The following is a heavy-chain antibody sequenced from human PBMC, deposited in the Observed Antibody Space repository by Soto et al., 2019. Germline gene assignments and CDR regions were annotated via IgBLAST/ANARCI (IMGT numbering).Heavy chain of an antibody. J-gene: IGHJ6*02. CDR2: IYSGGST. CDR3: ARERWLQSLLDYGMDV. Sequence: GGSLRLSCAASGFTVSSNYMSWVRQAPGKGLEWVSVIYSGGSTYYADSVKGRFTISRDNSKNTLYLQMNSLRAEDTAVYYCARERWLQSLLDYGMDVWGQGTTVTVSS. CDR1: GFTVSSNY. D-gene: IGHD5-12*01. V-gene: IGHV3-53*01.